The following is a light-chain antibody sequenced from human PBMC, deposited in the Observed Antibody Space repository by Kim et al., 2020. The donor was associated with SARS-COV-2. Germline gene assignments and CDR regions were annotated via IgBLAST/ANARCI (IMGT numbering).Light chain of an antibody. CDR3: QQYNNWPPYT. CDR1: QSISSN. J-gene: IGKJ2*01. CDR2: GAS. V-gene: IGKV3-15*01. Sequence: VSPGDRPTLSCSASQSISSNLAWYQQKPGQAPRLLIYGASTRATGIPARFSGSGSGTEFTLTISSLQSEDFAVYHCQQYNNWPPYTFGQGTKLEI.